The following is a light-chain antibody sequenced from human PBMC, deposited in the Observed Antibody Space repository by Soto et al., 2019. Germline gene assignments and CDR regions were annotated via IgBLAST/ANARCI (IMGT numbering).Light chain of an antibody. J-gene: IGLJ1*01. V-gene: IGLV2-14*01. CDR1: SSDVGGYNS. CDR3: CSSTSSNTFI. CDR2: DVT. Sequence: QSALTQPASVSGSPGQSITISCTGTSSDVGGYNSVSWYQQHPGKAPKFMIYDVTKRPSGVSSRFSGSKSGNTASLTISGLQTEDEADYYCCSSTSSNTFIFGTGTKLTVL.